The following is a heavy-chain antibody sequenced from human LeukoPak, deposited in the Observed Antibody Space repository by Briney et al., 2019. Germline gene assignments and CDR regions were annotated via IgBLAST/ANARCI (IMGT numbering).Heavy chain of an antibody. V-gene: IGHV3-53*01. CDR1: GFSVSSIY. Sequence: PGGSLRLSCAASGFSVSSIYMNWVRQAPGKELELVSVIYSDGTTYYADSVKSRFTISRDDSKNTLYLHMNSLRAEDTAVYYCARAPNWRFDHWGQGTLVTVSS. D-gene: IGHD1-1*01. J-gene: IGHJ4*02. CDR2: IYSDGTT. CDR3: ARAPNWRFDH.